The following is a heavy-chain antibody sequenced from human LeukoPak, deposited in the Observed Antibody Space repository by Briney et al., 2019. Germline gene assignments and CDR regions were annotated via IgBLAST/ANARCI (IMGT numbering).Heavy chain of an antibody. V-gene: IGHV3-48*04. CDR2: INGTGRTF. D-gene: IGHD5-12*01. CDR3: AKGGYSDSDWRLFDH. J-gene: IGHJ4*02. CDR1: GFTFSTYA. Sequence: PGGSLRLSCAASGFTFSTYAIQWVRQAPGKGLEWLSYINGTGRTFYYADSVKGRFTMSRDNAKNSLYLQMNSLRAEDRAVYYCAKGGYSDSDWRLFDHWGQGTQVTVSS.